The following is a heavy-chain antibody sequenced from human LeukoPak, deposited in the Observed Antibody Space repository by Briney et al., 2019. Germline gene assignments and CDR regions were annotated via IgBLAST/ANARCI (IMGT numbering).Heavy chain of an antibody. J-gene: IGHJ4*02. CDR3: ARDLKPYSGRTGLDY. CDR1: RFTFSSYA. Sequence: GGSLRLSCAASRFTFSSYAMNWVRQAPGKGLEWVAVISNDGSNSYYADSVKGRFTISRDNAKNSLYLQMNSLRAEDTAVYYCARDLKPYSGRTGLDYWGQGTLVTVSS. CDR2: ISNDGSNS. V-gene: IGHV3-30*04. D-gene: IGHD1-26*01.